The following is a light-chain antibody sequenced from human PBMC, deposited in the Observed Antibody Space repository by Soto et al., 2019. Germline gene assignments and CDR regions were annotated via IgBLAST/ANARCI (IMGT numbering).Light chain of an antibody. CDR1: QSVSSK. CDR3: QQYNGWPWT. Sequence: EIVMTQSPATLSVSPGERATLSYRASQSVSSKLAWYQQKRGQAPRLLIYGASTRATGVPARFSGSGSGTEFTLTISSLQSEDFAVYYCQQYNGWPWTFGQGTKVEIK. CDR2: GAS. V-gene: IGKV3D-15*01. J-gene: IGKJ1*01.